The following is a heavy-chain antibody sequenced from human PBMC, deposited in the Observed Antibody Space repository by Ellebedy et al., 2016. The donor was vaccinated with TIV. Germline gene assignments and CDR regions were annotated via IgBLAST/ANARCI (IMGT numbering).Heavy chain of an antibody. D-gene: IGHD1-1*01. CDR1: GFTFTSYS. V-gene: IGHV3-21*01. Sequence: GESLKISCAASGFTFTSYSMNWVRQAPGKGLEWVSSISSSSSYIYYADSVKGRFTISRDNAKNSLYLQMNSLRADDTAVYYCARALTTGSYYFDFWGQGTLVIVSS. CDR3: ARALTTGSYYFDF. CDR2: ISSSSSYI. J-gene: IGHJ4*02.